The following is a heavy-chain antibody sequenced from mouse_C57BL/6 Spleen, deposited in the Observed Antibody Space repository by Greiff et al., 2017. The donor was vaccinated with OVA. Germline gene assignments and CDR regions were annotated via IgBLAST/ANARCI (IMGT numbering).Heavy chain of an antibody. CDR3: ARGGGYYDYDGGYFDV. D-gene: IGHD2-4*01. CDR2: IYPGDGDT. V-gene: IGHV1-82*01. J-gene: IGHJ1*03. CDR1: GYAFSSSW. Sequence: VQLQQSGPELVKPGASVKISCKASGYAFSSSWMNWVKQRPGKGLEWIGRIYPGDGDTNYNGKFKGKATLTADKSSSTAYMQHSSLTSEDSAVYFCARGGGYYDYDGGYFDVWGTGTTVTVSS.